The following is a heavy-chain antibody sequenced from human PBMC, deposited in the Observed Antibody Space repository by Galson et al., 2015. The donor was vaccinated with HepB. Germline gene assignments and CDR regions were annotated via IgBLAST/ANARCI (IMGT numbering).Heavy chain of an antibody. J-gene: IGHJ4*02. Sequence: SLRLSCAASGFTFSSYGMHWVRQAPGKGLEWVAVISYDGSNKYYADSVKGRFTISRDNSKNTLYLQMNSLRAEDTAVYYCAKVTIPKYSSSWYDYWGQGTLVTVSS. CDR2: ISYDGSNK. D-gene: IGHD6-13*01. CDR1: GFTFSSYG. CDR3: AKVTIPKYSSSWYDY. V-gene: IGHV3-30*18.